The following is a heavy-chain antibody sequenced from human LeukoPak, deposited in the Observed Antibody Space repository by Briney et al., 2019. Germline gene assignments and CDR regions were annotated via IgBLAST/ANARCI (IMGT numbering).Heavy chain of an antibody. J-gene: IGHJ3*02. CDR2: IRYDGSNK. CDR1: GFTFSSYG. CDR3: AKDFHRLGELDAFDI. V-gene: IGHV3-30*02. Sequence: GGSLRLSCAASGFTFSSYGMHWVRQAPGKGLEWVAFIRYDGSNKYYADSVKGRFTISRDNAKNSLYLQMNSLRAEDTALYYCAKDFHRLGELDAFDIWGQGTMVTVSS. D-gene: IGHD3-16*01.